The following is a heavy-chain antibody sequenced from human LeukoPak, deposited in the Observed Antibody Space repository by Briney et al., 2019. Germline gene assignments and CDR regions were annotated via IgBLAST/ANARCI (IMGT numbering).Heavy chain of an antibody. CDR2: INHSGST. V-gene: IGHV4-34*01. CDR1: GGSFSGYY. D-gene: IGHD2-2*01. J-gene: IGHJ4*02. CDR3: ARGSCSSTSCYVWDY. Sequence: SETLSLTCAVYGGSFSGYYWSWIRQPPGKGLEWIGEINHSGSTNYNPSLTSRVTISVDPSKNQFSLKLSSVTAADTAVYYCARGSCSSTSCYVWDYWGQGTLVTVSS.